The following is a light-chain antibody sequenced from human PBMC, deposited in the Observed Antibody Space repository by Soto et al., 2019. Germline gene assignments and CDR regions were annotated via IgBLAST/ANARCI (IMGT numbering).Light chain of an antibody. CDR3: LQDYNYPRT. Sequence: AIEMTQTPSYRCASVGDRVTINCRASQGIRTDLGWYQQKPGKAPKLLIYAASSLQSGVPSRFSGRGSGTDFTLTICSLQTEDFATYYCLQDYNYPRTLGQGTKVDIK. CDR2: AAS. V-gene: IGKV1-6*01. CDR1: QGIRTD. J-gene: IGKJ1*01.